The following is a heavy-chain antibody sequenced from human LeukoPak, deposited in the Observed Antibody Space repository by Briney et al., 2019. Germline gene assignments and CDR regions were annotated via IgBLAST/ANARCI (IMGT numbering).Heavy chain of an antibody. Sequence: ASVKVSCKASGGTFSSYAISWVRQAPGQGLEWMGGIIPIFGTANYAQKFQGRVTITADESTSTAYMELSSLRSEDTAVYYCARDGGRYYDSSGYYKEYFQHWGQGTLVTVSS. J-gene: IGHJ1*01. CDR2: IIPIFGTA. D-gene: IGHD3-22*01. V-gene: IGHV1-69*13. CDR3: ARDGGRYYDSSGYYKEYFQH. CDR1: GGTFSSYA.